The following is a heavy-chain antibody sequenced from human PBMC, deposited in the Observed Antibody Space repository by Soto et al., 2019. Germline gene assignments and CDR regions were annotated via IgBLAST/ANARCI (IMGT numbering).Heavy chain of an antibody. CDR1: GGSISSSSYY. Sequence: QLQLQESGPGLVKPSETLSLTCTVSGGSISSSSYYWGWIRQPPGKGLEWIGNIYYSGSTYYNPSLKSRVTISVDTSRNQFSLKLSSVTAADTAMYYCARQSSWIAVAGTRFDPWGQGTLVTVSS. CDR2: IYYSGST. D-gene: IGHD6-19*01. CDR3: ARQSSWIAVAGTRFDP. J-gene: IGHJ5*02. V-gene: IGHV4-39*01.